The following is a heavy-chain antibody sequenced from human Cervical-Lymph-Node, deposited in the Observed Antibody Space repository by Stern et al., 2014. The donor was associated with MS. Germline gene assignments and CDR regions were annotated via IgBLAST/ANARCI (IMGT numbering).Heavy chain of an antibody. CDR2: IVTIIGTA. Sequence: VQLVQSGAEVQKPGSSVKVSCRASGGTFSSSDISWVRQAPGQGLEWMGGIVTIIGTANYAQKYKGRVTITAYESTSTAYMELSSLRSEDTAMYCGALGGFGHCFEYWGQGTPVIVSS. V-gene: IGHV1-69*01. D-gene: IGHD3-10*01. J-gene: IGHJ4*02. CDR1: GGTFSSSD. CDR3: ALGGFGHCFEY.